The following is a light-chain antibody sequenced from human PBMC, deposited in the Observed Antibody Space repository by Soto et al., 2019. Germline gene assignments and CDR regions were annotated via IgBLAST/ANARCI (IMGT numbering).Light chain of an antibody. V-gene: IGLV2-14*01. Sequence: QSVLAQPASVSGSPGQSITISCTGTSSDVGGYDYVSWYQQHPDKAPKLIIYEVTDRPSGVSSRFSGSKSGNTASLTISGLQAEDEADYYCSSLKSGSTRVFGTGTKVTVL. CDR3: SSLKSGSTRV. CDR2: EVT. J-gene: IGLJ1*01. CDR1: SSDVGGYDY.